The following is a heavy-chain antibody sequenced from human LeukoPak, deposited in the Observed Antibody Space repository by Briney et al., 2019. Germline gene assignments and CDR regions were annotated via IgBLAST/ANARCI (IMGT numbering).Heavy chain of an antibody. CDR2: IYYSGST. D-gene: IGHD2-21*02. J-gene: IGHJ4*02. CDR3: ASGAAYCGGDCPPGPVDY. CDR1: GGSISSSSYY. V-gene: IGHV4-39*01. Sequence: PSETLSLTCTVSGGSISSSSYYWGWIRQPPGKWLEWIGSIYYSGSTYYNPSLKSRVTISVDPSKTQFSLKLSSVPAAATAVYYCASGAAYCGGDCPPGPVDYWGQGTLVTVSS.